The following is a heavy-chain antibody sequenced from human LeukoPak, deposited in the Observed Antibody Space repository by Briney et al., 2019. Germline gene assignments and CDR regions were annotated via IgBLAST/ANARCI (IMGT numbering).Heavy chain of an antibody. CDR3: ARANKLGGYVNFDC. V-gene: IGHV4-59*01. CDR1: GGSISSYY. D-gene: IGHD5-12*01. CDR2: ISYSGST. J-gene: IGHJ4*02. Sequence: SETLSLTCTVSGGSISSYYWSWIRQPPGKGLEWIGYISYSGSTNYNPSLKSRVTISVDTSKNQFSLKLSSVTAADTAMYYCARANKLGGYVNFDCWGQGTLVTVSS.